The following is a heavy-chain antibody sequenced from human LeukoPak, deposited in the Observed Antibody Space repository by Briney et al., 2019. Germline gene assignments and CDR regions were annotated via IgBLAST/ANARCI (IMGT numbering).Heavy chain of an antibody. CDR3: ARLRYDSSGEYYYMDV. Sequence: PSETLSLTCAVYGGSFSGYYWSWIRQPPGKGLDWIGEINHSGSTNYNPSLKSRVTISVDTSKNQFSLKLSSVTAADTAVYYCARLRYDSSGEYYYMDVWGKGTTVTVSS. D-gene: IGHD3-22*01. CDR2: INHSGST. J-gene: IGHJ6*03. CDR1: GGSFSGYY. V-gene: IGHV4-34*01.